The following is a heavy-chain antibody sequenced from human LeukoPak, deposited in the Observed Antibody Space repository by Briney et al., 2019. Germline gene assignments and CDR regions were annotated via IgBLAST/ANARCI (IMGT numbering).Heavy chain of an antibody. V-gene: IGHV3-48*04. Sequence: PGGSLRLSCAAPGFTFSTHTMAWVRQAPGKGLEWVSYISGSTSVIYYADSVKGRFTISRDNAKNSLYLQMNSLRAEDTAVYYCAREIGGASAYWGQGTLVTVSS. CDR1: GFTFSTHT. D-gene: IGHD1-26*01. J-gene: IGHJ4*02. CDR2: ISGSTSVI. CDR3: AREIGGASAY.